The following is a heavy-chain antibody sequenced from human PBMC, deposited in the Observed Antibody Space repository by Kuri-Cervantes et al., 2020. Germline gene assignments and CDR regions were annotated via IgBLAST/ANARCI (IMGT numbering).Heavy chain of an antibody. CDR2: ISSSGRTV. CDR1: GFIFSSHS. D-gene: IGHD6-13*01. J-gene: IGHJ3*02. V-gene: IGHV3-48*01. Sequence: GGSLRLSCAASGFIFSSHSMNWVRQAPGKGLEWISHISSSGRTVYFAESVKGRFTISRDNAKNSLYLQMNSLRVEDTAVYYCARSGSSWRRGDAFDIWGQGTMVTVSS. CDR3: ARSGSSWRRGDAFDI.